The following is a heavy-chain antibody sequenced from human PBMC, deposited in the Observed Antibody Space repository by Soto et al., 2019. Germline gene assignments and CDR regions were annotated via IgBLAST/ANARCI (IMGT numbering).Heavy chain of an antibody. V-gene: IGHV1-69*01. CDR3: ARYQGGDGFDP. Sequence: QVQLVQSGAEVKKPGSSVKVSCKASGGTFSNYAINWLRQAHGQGLEWMGGIIPIFGTGNYAQKFQGRVTTTTDESTSTAYMELRSLRSEDPDVYYCARYQGGDGFDPWVQGRLVTVSS. D-gene: IGHD2-21*02. CDR1: GGTFSNYA. J-gene: IGHJ5*02. CDR2: IIPIFGTG.